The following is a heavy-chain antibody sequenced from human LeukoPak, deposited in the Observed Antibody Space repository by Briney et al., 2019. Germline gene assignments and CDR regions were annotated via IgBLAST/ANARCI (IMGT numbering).Heavy chain of an antibody. Sequence: PGGSLRLSCAASGFTFSRYAMSWVRQAPGKGLEWASAISASGSSTFYADSVKGRFTISRDNSKNTLYLQMNSLRGDDTAVYYCAKGGLWDSSGYYYATEYWGQGTLVTVSS. CDR2: ISASGSST. D-gene: IGHD3-22*01. CDR3: AKGGLWDSSGYYYATEY. V-gene: IGHV3-23*01. CDR1: GFTFSRYA. J-gene: IGHJ4*02.